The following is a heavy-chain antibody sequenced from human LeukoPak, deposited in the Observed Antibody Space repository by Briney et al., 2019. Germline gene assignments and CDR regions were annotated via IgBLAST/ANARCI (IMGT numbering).Heavy chain of an antibody. J-gene: IGHJ4*02. CDR3: TRGPTVQEDLDY. CDR2: ISGSGGST. CDR1: GFTFRSYW. V-gene: IGHV3-23*01. Sequence: GGSLRLSCAASGFTFRSYWMTWVRQAPGKGLEWVSTISGSGGSTYYADSVKGRFTISRDISKNTLYLQMNSLRAEDTAVYYCTRGPTVQEDLDYWGQGTLVTVSS.